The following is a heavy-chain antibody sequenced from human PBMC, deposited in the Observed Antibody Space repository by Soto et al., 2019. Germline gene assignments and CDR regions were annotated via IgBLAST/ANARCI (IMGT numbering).Heavy chain of an antibody. CDR3: ASIVVVPAAKAGSGGFDY. D-gene: IGHD2-2*01. Sequence: PSETLSLTCTVSGGSISSYYWSWIRQPPGKGLEWIGEINHSGSTNYNPSLKSRVTISVDTSKNQFSLKLSSVTAADTAVYYCASIVVVPAAKAGSGGFDYWGQGTLVTVSS. V-gene: IGHV4-59*12. J-gene: IGHJ4*02. CDR2: INHSGST. CDR1: GGSISSYY.